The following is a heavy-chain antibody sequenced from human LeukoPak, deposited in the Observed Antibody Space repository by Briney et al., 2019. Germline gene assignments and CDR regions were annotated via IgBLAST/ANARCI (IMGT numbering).Heavy chain of an antibody. CDR3: ARGAMVRALAD. CDR2: FFTSGST. V-gene: IGHV4-61*02. J-gene: IGHJ4*02. Sequence: PSETLSLTCTVPGGSISSGGFHWSWIRQPAGKGLEWIGRFFTSGSTNYNPSLKSRVTISVDTSKNQFSLRLSSVTAADTAVYHCARGAMVRALADWGQGTLVTVSS. D-gene: IGHD3-10*01. CDR1: GGSISSGGFH.